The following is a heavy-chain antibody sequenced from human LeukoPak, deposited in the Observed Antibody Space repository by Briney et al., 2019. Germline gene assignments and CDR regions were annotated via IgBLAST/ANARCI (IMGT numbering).Heavy chain of an antibody. CDR2: IYYSGST. D-gene: IGHD6-13*01. Sequence: SETLSLTCTLSGGSISSSSYYWGWIRQPPGNGLEWIGSIYYSGSTYYNPSLKSRVTISVDTSKNQFSLKLSSVTAADTAVYYCARRDSSSWYNWFDPWGQGTLVTVSS. J-gene: IGHJ5*02. CDR3: ARRDSSSWYNWFDP. CDR1: GGSISSSSYY. V-gene: IGHV4-39*01.